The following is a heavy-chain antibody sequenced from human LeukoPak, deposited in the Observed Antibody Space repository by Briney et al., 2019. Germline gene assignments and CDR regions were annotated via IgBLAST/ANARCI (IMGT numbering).Heavy chain of an antibody. D-gene: IGHD4/OR15-4a*01. V-gene: IGHV1-18*01. CDR3: AREGNDPTLTNWFDP. Sequence: ASVKVSCKASGGTFSSYAISWVRQAPGQGLEWMGWISAYNGNTNYAQKLQGRVTITADKSTSTAYMELSSLRSEATAVYYCAREGNDPTLTNWFDPWGQGTLVTVSS. J-gene: IGHJ5*02. CDR1: GGTFSSYA. CDR2: ISAYNGNT.